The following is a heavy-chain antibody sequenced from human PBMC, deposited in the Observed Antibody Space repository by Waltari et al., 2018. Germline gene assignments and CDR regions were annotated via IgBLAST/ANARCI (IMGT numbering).Heavy chain of an antibody. Sequence: EVQLVESGGGLVQPGGSLRLSCAASGFTFSSYAMSWFRQAPGNGLEWVSAISGRGGSTYYADSVKGRFTISRDNPKSTLYLQMNSLRAEETAVYYCAKDRGVATSEYYFDYCGQGTLVTVSS. J-gene: IGHJ4*02. CDR1: GFTFSSYA. CDR2: ISGRGGST. D-gene: IGHD5-12*01. CDR3: AKDRGVATSEYYFDY. V-gene: IGHV3-23*04.